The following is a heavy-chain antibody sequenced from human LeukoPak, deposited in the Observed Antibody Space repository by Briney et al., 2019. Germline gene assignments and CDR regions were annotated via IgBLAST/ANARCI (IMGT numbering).Heavy chain of an antibody. D-gene: IGHD3-10*01. CDR1: GYRFTSYW. CDR3: ARQAATAKLWFGELFNPTYFDY. Sequence: GESLKISCKGSGYRFTSYWIGWVRQMPGKGLEWMGIIYPGDSDTRYSPSFQGQVTISADKSISTAYLQWSSLKASDTAMYYCARQAATAKLWFGELFNPTYFDYWGQGTLVTVSS. J-gene: IGHJ4*02. V-gene: IGHV5-51*01. CDR2: IYPGDSDT.